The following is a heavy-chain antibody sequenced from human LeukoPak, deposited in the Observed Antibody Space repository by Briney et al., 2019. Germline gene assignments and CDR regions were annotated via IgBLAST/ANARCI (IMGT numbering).Heavy chain of an antibody. CDR1: RFTLSSYG. V-gene: IGHV3-30*02. J-gene: IGHJ4*02. CDR3: AKGSGSYYLSDY. Sequence: GGSLRLSCAASRFTLSSYGMHWVRQAPGKGLEWVAFIRYDGSNKYYADSVKGRFTISRDNSKNTLYLQMNSLRAEDTAVYYCAKGSGSYYLSDYWGQGTLVTVSS. CDR2: IRYDGSNK. D-gene: IGHD3-10*01.